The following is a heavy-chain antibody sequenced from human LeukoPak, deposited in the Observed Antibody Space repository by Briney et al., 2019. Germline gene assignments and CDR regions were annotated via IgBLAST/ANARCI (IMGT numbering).Heavy chain of an antibody. CDR3: ARGSRRTYYDILTGQVLASEYFQH. D-gene: IGHD3-9*01. J-gene: IGHJ1*01. V-gene: IGHV3-23*01. Sequence: GGSLRLSCAASGFTFSSYAMSWVRQAPGKGLEWVSAISGSGGSTYYVDSVKGRFTISRDNAKNTLYLQMNSLRAEDTAVYYCARGSRRTYYDILTGQVLASEYFQHWGQGTLVTVSS. CDR1: GFTFSSYA. CDR2: ISGSGGST.